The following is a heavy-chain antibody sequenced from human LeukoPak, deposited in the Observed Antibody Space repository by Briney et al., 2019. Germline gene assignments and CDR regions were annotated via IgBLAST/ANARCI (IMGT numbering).Heavy chain of an antibody. CDR1: GFGFREHA. CDR3: ANASPRGWFHWNYYSDN. D-gene: IGHD1-7*01. V-gene: IGHV3-43*02. J-gene: IGHJ4*02. Sequence: PGGSLSLSCAPSGFGFREHAMHGRRESPGETREWGSRISGEGKNTNEEDPVKGQFPISRDNSKDSLYLQQNSLSTEDTAFYYCANASPRGWFHWNYYSDNWGRGTLVTVPS. CDR2: ISGEGKNT.